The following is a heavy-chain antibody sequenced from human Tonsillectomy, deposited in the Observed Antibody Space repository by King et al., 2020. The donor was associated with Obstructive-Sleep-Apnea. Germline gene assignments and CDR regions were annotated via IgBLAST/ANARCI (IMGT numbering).Heavy chain of an antibody. Sequence: VQLVESGGGLVQPGGSLRISCAASGFIFSSYSMNWVRQAPGKGLEWVSYISSGGSTIYYADSVKGRFTLSRDNAKNSLYLQMNSLRAEDTAVYYCARDSPMASSARQYYYGMDVWGQGPTVTVSS. J-gene: IGHJ6*02. CDR2: ISSGGSTI. CDR3: ARDSPMASSARQYYYGMDV. V-gene: IGHV3-48*04. D-gene: IGHD3-10*01. CDR1: GFIFSSYS.